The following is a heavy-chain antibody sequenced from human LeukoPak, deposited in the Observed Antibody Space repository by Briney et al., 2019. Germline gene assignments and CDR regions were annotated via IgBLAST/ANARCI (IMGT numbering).Heavy chain of an antibody. D-gene: IGHD6-19*01. CDR3: AKLRAVAAYGGEFDY. CDR1: GYTFTGYY. CDR2: INPNSGGT. Sequence: ASVKVSCKASGYTFTGYYMHWVRQAPGQGLEWMGWINPNSGGTNYAQKFQGRVTMTRDTSISTAYMELSRLRSDDTALYYCAKLRAVAAYGGEFDYWGQGTLVTVSS. J-gene: IGHJ4*02. V-gene: IGHV1-2*02.